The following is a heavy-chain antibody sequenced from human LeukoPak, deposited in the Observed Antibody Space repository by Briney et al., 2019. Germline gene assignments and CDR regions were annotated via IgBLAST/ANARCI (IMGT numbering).Heavy chain of an antibody. Sequence: PGGSLRLSCAASGFTFSGSAVHWVRQASGKGLEWVGRIRSKANSYATAYAASVKGRFTISRDDSKNTAYLQMNSLKTEDTAVYYCTSPPQPGLPRGYYYYYMDVWGKGTTVTVSS. J-gene: IGHJ6*03. CDR1: GFTFSGSA. CDR3: TSPPQPGLPRGYYYYYMDV. D-gene: IGHD4-11*01. V-gene: IGHV3-73*01. CDR2: IRSKANSYAT.